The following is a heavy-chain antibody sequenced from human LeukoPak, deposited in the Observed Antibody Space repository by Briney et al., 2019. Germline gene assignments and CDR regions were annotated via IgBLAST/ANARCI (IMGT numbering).Heavy chain of an antibody. CDR2: IKRETDGGTI. J-gene: IGHJ4*02. CDR3: AKKAQYDGHYPLDY. Sequence: GGSLRLSCAASGFTLNNAWMSWVRQAPGKGLEWLGRIKRETDGGTIDYAAPVKGRFTISRDDSRNTLYLQMNSLRAEDTALYFCAKKAQYDGHYPLDYWGQGTLVTVSS. D-gene: IGHD4/OR15-4a*01. V-gene: IGHV3-15*01. CDR1: GFTLNNAW.